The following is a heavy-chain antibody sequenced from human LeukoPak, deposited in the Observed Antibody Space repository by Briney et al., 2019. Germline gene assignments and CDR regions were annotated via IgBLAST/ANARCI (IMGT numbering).Heavy chain of an antibody. CDR3: ARAITMVRGVPYYYYYGMDV. CDR2: IYYSGST. CDR1: GGSISSYY. D-gene: IGHD3-10*01. J-gene: IGHJ6*02. Sequence: PSETLSLTCTVSGGSISSYYWSWIRQPPGKGLEWVGYIYYSGSTNYNPSLKSRVTISLDTSKNQFSLKLSSVTAADTAVYYCARAITMVRGVPYYYYYGMDVWGQGTTVTVSS. V-gene: IGHV4-59*01.